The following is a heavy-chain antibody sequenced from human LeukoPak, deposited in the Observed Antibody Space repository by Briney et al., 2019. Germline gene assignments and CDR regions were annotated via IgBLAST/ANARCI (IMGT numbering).Heavy chain of an antibody. CDR2: ISYDGRNK. D-gene: IGHD6-13*01. Sequence: PGGSLRLSCAGSGFTSSSYAMHWVRQAPGKGLEWVAVISYDGRNKYYADSVKGRFTISRDNSKNTLYLQMNSLRAEDTAVYYCARGLYSSSPLHHYYMDVWGKGTTVTVSS. CDR3: ARGLYSSSPLHHYYMDV. V-gene: IGHV3-30*04. J-gene: IGHJ6*03. CDR1: GFTSSSYA.